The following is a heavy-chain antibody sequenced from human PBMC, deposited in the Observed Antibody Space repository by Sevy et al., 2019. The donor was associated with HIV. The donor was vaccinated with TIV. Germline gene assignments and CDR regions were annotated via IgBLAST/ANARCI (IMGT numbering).Heavy chain of an antibody. Sequence: GGSLRLSCAAPGFTFKNYAMVWVRRAPGKGLEWVSGINNSGGTTYYADSVKGRFTISRDNSKNTLSLQMNSLRAEDTAIYYCARVADSVSTLNWFDPWGQGTLVTVSS. CDR3: ARVADSVSTLNWFDP. CDR2: INNSGGTT. V-gene: IGHV3-23*01. J-gene: IGHJ5*02. D-gene: IGHD4-17*01. CDR1: GFTFKNYA.